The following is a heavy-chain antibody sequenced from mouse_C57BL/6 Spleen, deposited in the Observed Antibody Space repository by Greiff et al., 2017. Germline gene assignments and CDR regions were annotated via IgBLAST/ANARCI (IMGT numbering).Heavy chain of an antibody. CDR3: ARPYDYDWYFDV. CDR2: IHPNSGST. V-gene: IGHV1-64*01. Sequence: QVQLQQPGAELVKPGASVKLSCKASGYTFTSYWMHWVKQRPGQGLEWIGMIHPNSGSTNYNEKFKSKATLTVDKSSSTAYMQLSSLTSEDSAVYYCARPYDYDWYFDVWGTGTTVTVSS. J-gene: IGHJ1*03. D-gene: IGHD2-4*01. CDR1: GYTFTSYW.